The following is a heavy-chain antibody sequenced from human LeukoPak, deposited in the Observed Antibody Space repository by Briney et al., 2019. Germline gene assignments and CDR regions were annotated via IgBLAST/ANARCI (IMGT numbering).Heavy chain of an antibody. J-gene: IGHJ4*02. V-gene: IGHV1-69*06. D-gene: IGHD3-10*01. CDR1: GGTFSSYA. Sequence: SVKVSCKASGGTFSSYAISWVRQAPGQGLEWMGGIIPIFGTANYAQTFQGRVTITADKSTSTAYMELSSLRSEDTAVYYCARGFYYYGSGSYFDYWGQGTLVTVSS. CDR3: ARGFYYYGSGSYFDY. CDR2: IIPIFGTA.